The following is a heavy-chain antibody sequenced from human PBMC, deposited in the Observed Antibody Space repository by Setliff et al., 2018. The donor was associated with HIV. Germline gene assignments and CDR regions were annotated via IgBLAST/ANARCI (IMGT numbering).Heavy chain of an antibody. CDR1: GFSLTASGVG. D-gene: IGHD4-17*01. Sequence: SGPTLVNPTQTLTLTCTFFGFSLTASGVGVGWVRQPPGKALEWLGIIYWDDEKRYNPSLQSRLSITKDTSRRQVVLRMTNVDPADTATYYCARIGSSYGEYTNWGQGTLVTVSS. CDR3: ARIGSSYGEYTN. J-gene: IGHJ4*02. V-gene: IGHV2-5*02. CDR2: IYWDDEK.